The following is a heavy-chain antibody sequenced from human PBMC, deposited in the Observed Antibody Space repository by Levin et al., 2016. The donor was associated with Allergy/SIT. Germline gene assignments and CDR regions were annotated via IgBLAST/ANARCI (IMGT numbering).Heavy chain of an antibody. J-gene: IGHJ2*01. CDR2: IIPILGIA. V-gene: IGHV1-69*04. D-gene: IGHD5-18*01. CDR3: AREGLAYSYGSDWYFDL. Sequence: WVRQAPGQGLEWMGRIIPILGIANYAQKFQGRVTITADKSTSTAYMELSSLRSEDTAVYYCAREGLAYSYGSDWYFDLWGRGTLVTVSS.